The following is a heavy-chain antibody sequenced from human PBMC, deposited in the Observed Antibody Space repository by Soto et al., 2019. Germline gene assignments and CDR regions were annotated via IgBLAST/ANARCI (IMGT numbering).Heavy chain of an antibody. V-gene: IGHV4-34*01. CDR1: GGSFSGYY. J-gene: IGHJ5*02. CDR2: INHSGST. D-gene: IGHD6-13*01. CDR3: ERKYGGDSSSGWFDP. Sequence: QVQLQQWGAGLLKPSETLSLTCAVYGGSFSGYYWSWIRQPPGKGLAWIGEINHSGSTNYNPSLKSRVTISVDTSKNQFSLKRSAVTAADTAVYYCERKYGGDSSSGWFDPWGQGTLVTVSS.